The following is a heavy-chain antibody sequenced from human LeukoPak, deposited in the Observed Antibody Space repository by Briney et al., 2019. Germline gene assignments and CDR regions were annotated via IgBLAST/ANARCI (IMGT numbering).Heavy chain of an antibody. CDR3: ARVWYYGSGSYSGYFQH. J-gene: IGHJ1*01. Sequence: GASVKVSCKASGYTFTSYAMNWVRQAPGQGFEWMGGIIPNFGTANYAQKFQGRVTITADESTSTAYMELSSLRSEDTAVYYCARVWYYGSGSYSGYFQHWGQGTLVTVSS. CDR2: IIPNFGTA. CDR1: GYTFTSYA. V-gene: IGHV1-69*13. D-gene: IGHD3-10*01.